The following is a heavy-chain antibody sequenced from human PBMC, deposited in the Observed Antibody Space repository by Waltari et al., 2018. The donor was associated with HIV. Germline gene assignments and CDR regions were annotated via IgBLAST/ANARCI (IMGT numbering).Heavy chain of an antibody. CDR2: IWFDGGKK. CDR1: GFSFSDSG. D-gene: IGHD2-15*01. CDR3: ARASPEGGYLDY. J-gene: IGHJ4*02. Sequence: QVQVVESGGGVVQPGTSLRLPCEASGFSFSDSGLHWVRQAPGKGLEWVAVIWFDGGKKVFADSVKGRFTISRDNSKNTVELHMNSVTAEDTAVYYCARASPEGGYLDYWGQGTLVTVSS. V-gene: IGHV3-33*01.